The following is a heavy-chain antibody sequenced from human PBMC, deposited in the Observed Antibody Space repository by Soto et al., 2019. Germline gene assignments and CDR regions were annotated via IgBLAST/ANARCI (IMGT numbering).Heavy chain of an antibody. V-gene: IGHV4-31*03. CDR2: IYYSGST. Sequence: QVQLQESGPGQVKPSQTLSLTCTVSGGSVNSGGYHWSWIRQHPGKGLEWIGDIYYSGSTYYNPSLKSRVTISIHTSTNHFSLHLSALTAADTAVYYCARAPIPNWNYYGMDVWGQGTTVTVSS. J-gene: IGHJ6*02. D-gene: IGHD1-1*01. CDR3: ARAPIPNWNYYGMDV. CDR1: GGSVNSGGYH.